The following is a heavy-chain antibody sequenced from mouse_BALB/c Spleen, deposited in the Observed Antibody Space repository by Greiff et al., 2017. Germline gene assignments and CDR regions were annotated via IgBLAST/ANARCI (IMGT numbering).Heavy chain of an antibody. J-gene: IGHJ2*01. D-gene: IGHD3-3*01. V-gene: IGHV5-9-3*01. CDR2: ISSGGSYT. CDR3: ARHKKDSCYFDY. CDR1: GFTFSSYA. Sequence: EVQRVESGGGLVKPGGSLKLSCAASGFTFSSYAMSWVRQTPEKRLEWVATISSGGSYTYYPDSVKGRFIISRDNAKNTLYLQMSSLSAEDTDMYYCARHKKDSCYFDYWGQGTTLTVSA.